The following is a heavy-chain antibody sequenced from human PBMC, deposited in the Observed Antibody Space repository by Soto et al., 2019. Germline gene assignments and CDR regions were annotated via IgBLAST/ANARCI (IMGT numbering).Heavy chain of an antibody. CDR3: VREGGDLRGSGVFDY. CDR2: ISRGGSSI. Sequence: EPQLVESGGGLVQPGGSLRLSCAASGFTFSFYTMNWVRQTPGKGLEWLAYISRGGSSIYYADSVKGRFTVSRDNANNSLPLQLNSLRREDTAVYYCVREGGDLRGSGVFDYWGQGTLVTVSS. J-gene: IGHJ4*02. D-gene: IGHD6-19*01. V-gene: IGHV3-48*01. CDR1: GFTFSFYT.